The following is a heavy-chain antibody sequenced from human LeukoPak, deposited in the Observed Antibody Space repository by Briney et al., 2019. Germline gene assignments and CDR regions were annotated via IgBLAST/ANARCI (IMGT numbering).Heavy chain of an antibody. Sequence: SETLSLTCTVSGGSISSSSYYWSWIRQPPGKGLEWIGSIYYSGSTYYNPSLKSRVTISVDTSKNQFSLKLSSVTAADTAVYHCARHDFWSGPWFDPWGQGTLVTVSS. CDR1: GGSISSSSYY. CDR3: ARHDFWSGPWFDP. CDR2: IYYSGST. D-gene: IGHD3-3*01. V-gene: IGHV4-39*01. J-gene: IGHJ5*02.